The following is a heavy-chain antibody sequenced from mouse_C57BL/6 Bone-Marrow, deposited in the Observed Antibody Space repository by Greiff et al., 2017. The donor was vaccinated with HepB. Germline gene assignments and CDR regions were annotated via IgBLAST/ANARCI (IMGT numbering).Heavy chain of an antibody. Sequence: EAKVVESGGGLVKPGGSLKLSCAASGFTFSSYTMSWVRQTPEKRLEWVATISGGGGNTYYPDSVKGRFTISRDNAKNTLYLQMSSLRSEDTALYYCARRGGYYGSRAFYAMDYWGQGTSVTVSS. CDR3: ARRGGYYGSRAFYAMDY. J-gene: IGHJ4*01. D-gene: IGHD1-1*01. CDR1: GFTFSSYT. CDR2: ISGGGGNT. V-gene: IGHV5-9*01.